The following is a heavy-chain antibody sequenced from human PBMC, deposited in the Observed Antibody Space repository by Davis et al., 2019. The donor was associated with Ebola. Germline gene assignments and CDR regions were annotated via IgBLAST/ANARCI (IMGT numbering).Heavy chain of an antibody. V-gene: IGHV6-1*01. CDR1: GHSLSSNSAA. CDR2: TYYKSKWYT. Sequence: HSQTLSLTCDISGHSLSSNSAAWHWISQSPSRGLEWLGRTYYKSKWYTDSAPSVRGRITINPDTPQNRVSLQLNSVTPEDTAVYYCARGWQRSGMDVWGQGTTVTVSS. D-gene: IGHD6-19*01. CDR3: ARGWQRSGMDV. J-gene: IGHJ6*02.